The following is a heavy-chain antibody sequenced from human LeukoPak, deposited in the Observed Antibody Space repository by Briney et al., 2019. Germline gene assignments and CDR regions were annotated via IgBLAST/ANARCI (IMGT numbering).Heavy chain of an antibody. CDR1: GFTVSSNY. CDR2: IYSGGST. V-gene: IGHV3-66*01. D-gene: IGHD3-22*01. Sequence: PGGSLRLSCAASGFTVSSNYMSWVRQAPGKGLEWVSVIYSGGSTYYADSVKGRFTISRDNSKNTLYLQMNSLRAEDMAVYYCASRYYYDSSGSTLDYWGQGALVTVSS. J-gene: IGHJ4*02. CDR3: ASRYYYDSSGSTLDY.